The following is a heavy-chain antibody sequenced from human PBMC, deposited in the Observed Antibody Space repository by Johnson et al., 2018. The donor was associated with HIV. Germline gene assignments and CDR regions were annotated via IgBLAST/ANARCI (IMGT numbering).Heavy chain of an antibody. CDR3: TRHGGYDPRGYVGAFDI. D-gene: IGHD5-12*01. CDR1: GFTFSGSA. V-gene: IGHV3-73*02. CDR2: IRSNANSYAT. J-gene: IGHJ3*02. Sequence: VQLVESGGGLVQPGGSLKLSCAASGFTFSGSAMHWVRQASGKGLEWVGRIRSNANSYATAYAASVNGRFTISRDDSKNTAYLQMTSLKTEDTAVYYCTRHGGYDPRGYVGAFDIWGQGTMVTVSS.